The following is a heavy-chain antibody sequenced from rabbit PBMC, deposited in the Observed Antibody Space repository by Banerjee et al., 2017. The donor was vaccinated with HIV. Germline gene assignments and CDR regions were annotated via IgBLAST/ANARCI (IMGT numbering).Heavy chain of an antibody. CDR1: GFSFSSSYW. J-gene: IGHJ3*01. D-gene: IGHD4-1*01. V-gene: IGHV1S40*01. Sequence: QSLEESGGDLVKPGASLTLTCTASGFSFSSSYWLCWVRQAPGKGLEWIACINAGSGSTYYASWAKGRFTISKTSSTTVTLQMTSLTAADTATYSCARTDDSSGWTRLDLWGQGTLVTVS. CDR3: ARTDDSSGWTRLDL. CDR2: INAGSGST.